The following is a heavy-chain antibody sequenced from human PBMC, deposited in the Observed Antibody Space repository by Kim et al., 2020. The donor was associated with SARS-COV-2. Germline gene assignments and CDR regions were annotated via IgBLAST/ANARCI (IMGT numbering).Heavy chain of an antibody. CDR2: IYSGGST. D-gene: IGHD5-12*01. J-gene: IGHJ4*02. CDR3: ASPSGYDPGLSY. Sequence: GGSLRLSCAASGFTVSSNYMSWVRQAPGKGLEWVSIIYSGGSTYYTDSVKGRFAISRDISKGTLSLQMNSLRADDTAVYYCASPSGYDPGLSYWGQGTLVSVSS. CDR1: GFTVSSNY. V-gene: IGHV3-53*01.